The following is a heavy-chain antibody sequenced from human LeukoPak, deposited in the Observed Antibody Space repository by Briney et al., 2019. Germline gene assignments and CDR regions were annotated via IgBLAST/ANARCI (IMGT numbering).Heavy chain of an antibody. CDR2: ISGSGGST. Sequence: GGSLRLSCAASGFTFSSYAMSWVRQAPGKGLEWVSAISGSGGSTYYADSVKGRFTISRDNSKNTLYLQMNSPRAEDTAVYYCAKGDYDILTGYPHFDYWGQGTLVTVSS. V-gene: IGHV3-23*01. CDR1: GFTFSSYA. D-gene: IGHD3-9*01. CDR3: AKGDYDILTGYPHFDY. J-gene: IGHJ4*02.